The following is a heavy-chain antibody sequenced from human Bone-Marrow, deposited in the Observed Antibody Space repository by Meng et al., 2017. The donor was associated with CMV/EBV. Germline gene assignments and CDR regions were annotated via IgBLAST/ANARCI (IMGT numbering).Heavy chain of an antibody. D-gene: IGHD2-15*01. V-gene: IGHV4-34*01. J-gene: IGHJ5*02. CDR2: INHSGST. CDR3: ARRSPDIVVVVAATPLSRRRYWSDP. CDR1: GGSFSGYY. Sequence: ESLKISCAVYGGSFSGYYWSWIRQPPGKGLEWIGEINHSGSTNYNPSLKSRVTISVDTSKNQFSLKLSSVTAADTAVYYCARRSPDIVVVVAATPLSRRRYWSDPWGQGTLVTVSS.